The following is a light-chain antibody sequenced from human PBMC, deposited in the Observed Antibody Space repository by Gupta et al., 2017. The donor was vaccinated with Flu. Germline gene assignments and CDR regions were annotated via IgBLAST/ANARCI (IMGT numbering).Light chain of an antibody. CDR1: NIGSKT. V-gene: IGLV3-21*02. J-gene: IGLJ3*02. CDR2: DDS. CDR3: QVWDRGSDYPSWV. Sequence: SSVLTQPPSVSVAPGQTARISCGGNNIGSKTVHWYQQQPGQAPVLVVYDDSARPSGSPERFSGSNSGNTATLTISRVEAGDEADYYCQVWDRGSDYPSWVFGGGTKLTVL.